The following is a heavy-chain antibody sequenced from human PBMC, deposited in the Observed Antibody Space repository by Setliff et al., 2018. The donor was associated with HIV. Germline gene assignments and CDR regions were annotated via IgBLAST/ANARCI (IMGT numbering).Heavy chain of an antibody. Sequence: GGSLRLSCAASGFAFSPYSMNWVRQAPGKGLEWVASISSSSKYIYEADSVKGRFTISRDNAKNSLYLQMDSLRAEDTAVYYCARDQFTWNDHDQNNHYYGMDVWGQGTTVTVSS. CDR3: ARDQFTWNDHDQNNHYYGMDV. V-gene: IGHV3-21*01. J-gene: IGHJ6*02. CDR2: ISSSSKYI. CDR1: GFAFSPYS. D-gene: IGHD1-1*01.